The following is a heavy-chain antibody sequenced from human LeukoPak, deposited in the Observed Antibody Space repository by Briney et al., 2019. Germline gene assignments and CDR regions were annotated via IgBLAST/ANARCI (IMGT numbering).Heavy chain of an antibody. J-gene: IGHJ3*02. CDR1: GGSISSSSYY. V-gene: IGHV4-39*01. CDR2: IYYSGST. CDR3: ASPQRSIAVAFDI. D-gene: IGHD6-19*01. Sequence: SETLSLTCTVSGGSISSSSYYWGWIRQPPGKGLGWIGSIYYSGSTYYNPSLKSRVTISVDTSKNQFSLKLSSVTAADTAVYYCASPQRSIAVAFDIWGQGTMVTVSS.